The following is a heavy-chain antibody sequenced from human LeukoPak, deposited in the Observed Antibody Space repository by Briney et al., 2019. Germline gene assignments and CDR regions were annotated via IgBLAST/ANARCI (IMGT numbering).Heavy chain of an antibody. J-gene: IGHJ6*03. V-gene: IGHV4-59*01. CDR1: GGSISSYY. CDR2: IHFSGST. D-gene: IGHD4-11*01. CDR3: ARETSKFVFYCDYYMDV. Sequence: SETLSLTCTVSGGSISSYYCCWIRQPPGKGLEWIGYIHFSGSTNYNPSLNIRVSISVSTSTNQFSLNLTSGTAADTAVYYCARETSKFVFYCDYYMDVWGKGTTVTVSS.